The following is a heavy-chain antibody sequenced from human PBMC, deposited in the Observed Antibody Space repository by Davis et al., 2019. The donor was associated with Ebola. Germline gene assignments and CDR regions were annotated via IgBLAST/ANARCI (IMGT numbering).Heavy chain of an antibody. J-gene: IGHJ5*02. V-gene: IGHV1-69*13. CDR3: ARDKRGTVTNNWFDP. CDR2: IIPIFGTA. CDR1: GGTFSSYA. D-gene: IGHD4-17*01. Sequence: SVKVSCKASGGTFSSYAISWVRQAPGQGLEWMGGIIPIFGTANYAQKFQGRVTITADESTSTAYMELSSLRSEDTAVYYCARDKRGTVTNNWFDPWGQGTLVTVSS.